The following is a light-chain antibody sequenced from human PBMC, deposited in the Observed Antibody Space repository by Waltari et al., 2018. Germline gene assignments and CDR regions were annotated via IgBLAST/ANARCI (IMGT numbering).Light chain of an antibody. Sequence: QSVLTQPPSASGPPGQRLTISCSGSSSTLGSNTVNWYQQLQGTAPKLLIYSNNQRPSGVPDRFSGSKSGTSASLAISGLQSEDEADYYCAAWDDSLNGPVFGGGTKLTVL. CDR2: SNN. J-gene: IGLJ3*02. V-gene: IGLV1-44*01. CDR1: SSTLGSNT. CDR3: AAWDDSLNGPV.